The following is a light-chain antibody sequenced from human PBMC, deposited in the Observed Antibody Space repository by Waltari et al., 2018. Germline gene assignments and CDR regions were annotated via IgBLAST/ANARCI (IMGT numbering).Light chain of an antibody. CDR3: QQRSKWPLT. J-gene: IGKJ4*01. CDR1: QSVSSF. Sequence: EIVLTQSPATLSWSPGERATLSCRASQSVSSFLAWYQQKPGQAPRLLIYDASDRATGIPARFSGSGSGTDFTLTISSLEPEDFAVYFCQQRSKWPLTFGGGTKVGIK. CDR2: DAS. V-gene: IGKV3-11*01.